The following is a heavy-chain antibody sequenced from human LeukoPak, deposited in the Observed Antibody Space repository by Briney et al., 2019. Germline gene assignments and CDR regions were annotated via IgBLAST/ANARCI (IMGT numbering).Heavy chain of an antibody. CDR1: GFTFSSYS. J-gene: IGHJ4*02. D-gene: IGHD5-18*01. Sequence: GGSLRLSCAASGFTFSSYSMNWVRQAPGKGLEWVSSISSSSSYIYYADSVKGRFTISRDNAKNSLYLQMNSLRAEDTAVYYCARDRLGYSYDDFGHWGQGTLVTVSS. CDR3: ARDRLGYSYDDFGH. V-gene: IGHV3-21*01. CDR2: ISSSSSYI.